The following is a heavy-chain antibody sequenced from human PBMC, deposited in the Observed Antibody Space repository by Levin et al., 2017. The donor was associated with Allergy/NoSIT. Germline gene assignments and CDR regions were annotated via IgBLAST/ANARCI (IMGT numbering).Heavy chain of an antibody. CDR1: GFTFSSYE. CDR2: ISSSGSTI. V-gene: IGHV3-48*03. CDR3: ARDRGYLLEWLLSGYGMDV. D-gene: IGHD3-3*01. Sequence: SCAASGFTFSSYEMNWVRQAPGKGLEWVSYISSSGSTIYYADSVKGRFTISRDNAKNSLYLQMNSLRAEDTAVYYCARDRGYLLEWLLSGYGMDVWGQGTTVTVSS. J-gene: IGHJ6*02.